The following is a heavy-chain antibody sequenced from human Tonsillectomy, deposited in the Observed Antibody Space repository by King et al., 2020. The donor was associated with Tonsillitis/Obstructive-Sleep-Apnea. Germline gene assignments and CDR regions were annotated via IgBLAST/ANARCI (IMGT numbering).Heavy chain of an antibody. CDR3: ARDSPDY. Sequence: VQLVESGGGLVQPGGSLRLSCAVSGFTFSTYSINWVRQAPGKGLEWVSYISSGSSTIYYADSVKGRFTISRDNAKNSLYLQMNSLRAEDTAVYCCARDSPDYWGQGTLVTVSS. CDR1: GFTFSTYS. CDR2: ISSGSSTI. J-gene: IGHJ4*02. V-gene: IGHV3-48*01.